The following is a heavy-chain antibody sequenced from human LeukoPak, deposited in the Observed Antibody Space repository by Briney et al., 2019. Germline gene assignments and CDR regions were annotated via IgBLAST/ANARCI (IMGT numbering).Heavy chain of an antibody. J-gene: IGHJ4*02. CDR3: ARLGYSSSLPDY. CDR1: GFTFSTYS. Sequence: GGSLRLSCAASGFTFSTYSINWVRQAPEKGLEWVSSIGSSSSHIYYADSVKGRFTISRDNARNSLYLQMNSLRAEDTAVYYCARLGYSSSLPDYWGRGTLVTVSS. D-gene: IGHD6-6*01. V-gene: IGHV3-21*01. CDR2: IGSSSSHI.